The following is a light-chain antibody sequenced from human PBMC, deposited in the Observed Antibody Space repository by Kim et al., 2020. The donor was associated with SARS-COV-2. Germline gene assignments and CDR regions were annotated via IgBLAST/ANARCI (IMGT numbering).Light chain of an antibody. CDR1: SSNIGSNY. V-gene: IGLV1-47*01. J-gene: IGLJ3*02. CDR2: TNN. CDR3: IAWDDSLSGWV. Sequence: GRRVTCSCSGRSSNIGSNYVYWYHQLPGMAPKLLTSTNNQRPSAVPDRFSGSKSGTSASLAISGLRSEDEADYYCIAWDDSLSGWVFGGGAQLTVL.